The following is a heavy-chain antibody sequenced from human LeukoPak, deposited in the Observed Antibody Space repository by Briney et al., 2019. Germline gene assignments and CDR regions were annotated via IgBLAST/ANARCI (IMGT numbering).Heavy chain of an antibody. CDR3: ARDRSGSYLGYFDY. CDR2: IWYDGSNQ. CDR1: GFTFSSYG. V-gene: IGHV3-33*01. Sequence: PGGSLRLSCAASGFTFSSYGMHWVRQAPGKGLEWVAVIWYDGSNQYYADSVKGRFTISRDNSKNTLYLQMNSLRAEDTAVYYCARDRSGSYLGYFDYWGQGTLVTVSS. D-gene: IGHD1-26*01. J-gene: IGHJ4*02.